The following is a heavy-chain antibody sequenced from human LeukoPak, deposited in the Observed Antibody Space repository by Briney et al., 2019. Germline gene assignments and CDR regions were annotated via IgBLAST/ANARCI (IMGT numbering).Heavy chain of an antibody. CDR2: IIPIFGTA. CDR3: AKTPIPGIAVAEDY. CDR1: GGTFSSYA. Sequence: SVKVSCXASGGTFSSYAISWVRQARGQGLEWMGRIIPIFGTANCAQKFQGRVTITTDESTSTAYMELSSLRSEDTAVYYCAKTPIPGIAVAEDYWGQGTLVTVSS. J-gene: IGHJ4*02. V-gene: IGHV1-69*05. D-gene: IGHD6-19*01.